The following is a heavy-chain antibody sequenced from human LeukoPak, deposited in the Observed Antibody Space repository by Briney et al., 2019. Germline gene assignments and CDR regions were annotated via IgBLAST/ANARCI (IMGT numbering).Heavy chain of an antibody. D-gene: IGHD3-10*02. Sequence: GSLRLSCAASGFTVSSNYMSWVRQAPGKGLEWVSVIYSGGSTYYADSVKGRFTISRDNSKSTLYIQMNSLRAEDTAVYYCAELGITMIGGVWGKGTTATISS. CDR1: GFTVSSNY. J-gene: IGHJ6*04. CDR3: AELGITMIGGV. CDR2: IYSGGST. V-gene: IGHV3-53*01.